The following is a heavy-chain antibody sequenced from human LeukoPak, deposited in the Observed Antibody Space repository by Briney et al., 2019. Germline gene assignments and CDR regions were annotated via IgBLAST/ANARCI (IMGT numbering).Heavy chain of an antibody. Sequence: SETLSLTCTVSGYSISSGYYWGWIRQPPGKGLEWIGSIYHSGSTYYNPSLKSRVTISVDTSKNQFSLKLSSVTAADTAVYYCARGKWELLGYYFDYWGQGTLVTVSS. CDR1: GYSISSGYY. D-gene: IGHD1-26*01. J-gene: IGHJ4*02. V-gene: IGHV4-38-2*02. CDR3: ARGKWELLGYYFDY. CDR2: IYHSGST.